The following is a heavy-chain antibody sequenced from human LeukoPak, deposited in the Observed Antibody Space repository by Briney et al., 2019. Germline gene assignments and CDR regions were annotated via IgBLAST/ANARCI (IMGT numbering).Heavy chain of an antibody. J-gene: IGHJ4*02. D-gene: IGHD1-26*01. Sequence: PSETLSLTCTVSGGSISSGGYYWSWIRQPPGKGLEWIGYIYHSGSTYYNPSLKSRVTISVDRSKNQFSLKLSSVTAADTAMYYCARVGIVGATSDYWGQGTLVTVSS. CDR2: IYHSGST. V-gene: IGHV4-30-2*01. CDR1: GGSISSGGYY. CDR3: ARVGIVGATSDY.